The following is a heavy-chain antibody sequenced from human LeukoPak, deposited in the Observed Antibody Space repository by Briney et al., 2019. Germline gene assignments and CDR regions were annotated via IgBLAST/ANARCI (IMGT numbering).Heavy chain of an antibody. D-gene: IGHD2-8*02. J-gene: IGHJ4*02. CDR2: INYRGST. CDR1: GGSISNSY. CDR3: ARERTGGPDY. V-gene: IGHV4-59*01. Sequence: SETLSLTCTVIGGSISNSYWSWIRQPPGKGLEWIGYINYRGSTNYNPSLKSRVSMSVDTSNNQFSLKLNSVTATDTAIYYCARERTGGPDYWGQGTLVTVSS.